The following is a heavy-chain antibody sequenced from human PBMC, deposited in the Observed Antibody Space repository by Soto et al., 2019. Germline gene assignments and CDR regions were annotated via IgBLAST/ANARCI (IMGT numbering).Heavy chain of an antibody. Sequence: QMQLQESGPGLVKPSETLSLTCAVSGGSISSSSYFWGWIRQPPGKGLEWIGTIYYSGSTYYNPSLKSRVTISIDTSENQISLKLSSVTAADTAVYYCARRRGYCSSTTSSSSYWYFDLWGRGTLVTVSS. CDR3: ARRRGYCSSTTSSSSYWYFDL. V-gene: IGHV4-39*01. D-gene: IGHD2-2*03. J-gene: IGHJ2*01. CDR1: GGSISSSSYF. CDR2: IYYSGST.